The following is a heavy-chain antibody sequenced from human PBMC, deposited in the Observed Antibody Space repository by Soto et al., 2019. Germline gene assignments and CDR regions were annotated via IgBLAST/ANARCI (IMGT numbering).Heavy chain of an antibody. D-gene: IGHD3-3*01. J-gene: IGHJ6*02. V-gene: IGHV3-30*18. Sequence: QVQLVESGGGVVQPGRSLRLSCAASGFTFSSYGMHWVRQAPGKGLEWVAVISYDGSNKYYADSVKGRFTISRDNSKNTLYLQMNSLRAEDTAVYYCAKDLYYDFWSGYYYYYYYGMDVWGQGTTVTVSS. CDR2: ISYDGSNK. CDR3: AKDLYYDFWSGYYYYYYYGMDV. CDR1: GFTFSSYG.